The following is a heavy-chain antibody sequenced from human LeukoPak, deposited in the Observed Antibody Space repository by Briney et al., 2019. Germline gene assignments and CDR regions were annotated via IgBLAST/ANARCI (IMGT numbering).Heavy chain of an antibody. J-gene: IGHJ4*02. CDR1: GYSISSGYY. Sequence: SETLSLTCAVSGYSISSGYYWGWIRQPPGKGLEWIGSISPSGSTFYNPSLKSRATISVDTYKKQCSLKLRSVTDAETAVYYCALSPLGAGGTWSGLFDYWGQRTLVTVSS. V-gene: IGHV4-38-2*01. CDR2: ISPSGST. D-gene: IGHD6-13*01. CDR3: ALSPLGAGGTWSGLFDY.